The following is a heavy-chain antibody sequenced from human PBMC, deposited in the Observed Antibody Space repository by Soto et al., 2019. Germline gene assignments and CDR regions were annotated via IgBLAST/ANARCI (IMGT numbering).Heavy chain of an antibody. CDR3: ARGPSYYFDSSGYYYQGANWFDP. J-gene: IGHJ5*02. D-gene: IGHD3-22*01. CDR2: ISAYNGNT. CDR1: GYTFTSYG. V-gene: IGHV1-18*01. Sequence: SVKVSCKASGYTFTSYGISWVRQAPGQGLEWMGWISAYNGNTNYAQKLQSRVTMTTDTSTSTAYMELRSLRSDDTAVYYCARGPSYYFDSSGYYYQGANWFDPWGQGTLVTVSS.